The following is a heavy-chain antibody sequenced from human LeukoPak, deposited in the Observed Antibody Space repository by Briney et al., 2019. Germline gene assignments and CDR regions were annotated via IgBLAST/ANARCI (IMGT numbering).Heavy chain of an antibody. D-gene: IGHD3-10*01. CDR2: ISGSGSRI. CDR3: ARVRGGNEGSGSFFDY. J-gene: IGHJ4*02. V-gene: IGHV3-48*03. Sequence: PGGSLRLSCAASGFTFSSYEMNWVRQAPGKGLEWFSYISGSGSRIYYADSVKGRFTISRDNAKNSLYLQMNSLRAEDTAVYYCARVRGGNEGSGSFFDYWGQGTLVTVSS. CDR1: GFTFSSYE.